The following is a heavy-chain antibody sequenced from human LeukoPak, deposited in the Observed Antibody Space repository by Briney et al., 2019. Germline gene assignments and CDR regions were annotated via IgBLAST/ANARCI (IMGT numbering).Heavy chain of an antibody. CDR1: GYTFMSHC. J-gene: IGHJ3*02. D-gene: IGHD3-16*01. Sequence: GASVKVSCKSYGYTFMSHCISWVRQPPAQGLEWMGLISGSSSNKNYAQRLQGRVTMTTDTSTTTAYMELRSLRSDDTAVYYCARATGTWGHDGFDIWGQGTMVTVSS. CDR3: ARATGTWGHDGFDI. V-gene: IGHV1-18*01. CDR2: ISGSSSNK.